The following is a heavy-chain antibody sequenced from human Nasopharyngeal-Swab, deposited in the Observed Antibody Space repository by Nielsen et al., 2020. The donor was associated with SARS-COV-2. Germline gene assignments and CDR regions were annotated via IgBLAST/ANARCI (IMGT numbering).Heavy chain of an antibody. V-gene: IGHV3-23*01. CDR3: AKDSDSSGDGAVNDY. CDR1: GFTFSSYA. J-gene: IGHJ4*02. D-gene: IGHD2-15*01. CDR2: ISGSGGST. Sequence: GESLKISCAASGFTFSSYAMSWVRQAPGKGLEWVSAISGSGGSTYYADSVKGRFTISRDNSKNTLYLQMNSLRAVDTAVYYCAKDSDSSGDGAVNDYWGQGTMVTVSS.